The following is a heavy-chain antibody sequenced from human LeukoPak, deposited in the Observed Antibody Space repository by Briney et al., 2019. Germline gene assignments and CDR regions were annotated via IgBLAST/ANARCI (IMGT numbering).Heavy chain of an antibody. V-gene: IGHV4-59*12. J-gene: IGHJ3*02. CDR1: GGSISSYY. CDR2: IYYSGST. Sequence: EPSETLSLTCTVSGGSISSYYWSWIRQPPGKGLEWIGYIYYSGSTNYNPSLKSRVTMSVDTSKNQFSLKLSSVTAADTAVYYCARDSGRYVWGSYRLMMIDAFDIWGQGTMVTVSS. D-gene: IGHD3-16*02. CDR3: ARDSGRYVWGSYRLMMIDAFDI.